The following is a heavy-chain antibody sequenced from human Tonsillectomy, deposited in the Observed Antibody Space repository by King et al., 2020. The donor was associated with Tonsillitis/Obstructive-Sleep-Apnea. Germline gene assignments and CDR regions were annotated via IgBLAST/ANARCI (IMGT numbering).Heavy chain of an antibody. CDR2: ISSSSSYT. CDR3: ARDPRHCSGTSCHYWYFDL. D-gene: IGHD2-2*01. V-gene: IGHV3-11*06. CDR1: GFTFSDYY. Sequence: VQLVGSGGGLVKPGGSLRLSCAASGFTFSDYYMSWIRQAPGKGLEWVSYISSSSSYTNYADSVKGRFTISRDNAKNSLYLQMNSLRAEDTAVYYCARDPRHCSGTSCHYWYFDLWGRGTLVTVSS. J-gene: IGHJ2*01.